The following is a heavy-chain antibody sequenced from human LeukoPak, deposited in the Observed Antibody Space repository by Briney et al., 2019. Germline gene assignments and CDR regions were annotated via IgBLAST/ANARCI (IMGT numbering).Heavy chain of an antibody. Sequence: SVKVSCKASGGTFSSYAISWVRQAPGQGLEWMGGIIPIFGTANYAQKFQGRVTTTADESTSTAYMELSSLRSEDTAVYYCARYYYDNNYYYYYYGMDVWGQGTTVTVSS. D-gene: IGHD3-22*01. CDR2: IIPIFGTA. CDR1: GGTFSSYA. V-gene: IGHV1-69*13. J-gene: IGHJ6*02. CDR3: ARYYYDNNYYYYYYGMDV.